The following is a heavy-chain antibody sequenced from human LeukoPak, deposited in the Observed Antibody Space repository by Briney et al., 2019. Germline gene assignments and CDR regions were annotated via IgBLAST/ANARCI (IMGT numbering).Heavy chain of an antibody. CDR1: GSTFTSHG. D-gene: IGHD3-10*01. Sequence: GASVTVSCKASGSTFTSHGISWVRQAPGQGLEWMGGVSAYNGNTNYAQKLQGRVTMTTDTSTSTAYLELRCLTSDDTAVYYCARDAGIRSFGFWGQGTLVTVSS. V-gene: IGHV1-18*01. CDR2: VSAYNGNT. CDR3: ARDAGIRSFGF. J-gene: IGHJ4*02.